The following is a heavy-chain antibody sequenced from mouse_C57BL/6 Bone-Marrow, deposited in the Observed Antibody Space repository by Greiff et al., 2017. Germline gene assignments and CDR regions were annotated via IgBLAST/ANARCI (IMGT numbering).Heavy chain of an antibody. CDR3: ARGTTVVGGGD. CDR1: GYTFTSYW. Sequence: QVQLQQPGAELVRPGSSVKLSCKASGYTFTSYWMDWVKQRPGQGLEWIGNIYPSDSETHYNQKFKDKATLTVDKSSSTAYMQLSSLTSEDSAVYYCARGTTVVGGGDWGQGTTLTVSS. V-gene: IGHV1-61*01. J-gene: IGHJ2*01. CDR2: IYPSDSET. D-gene: IGHD1-1*01.